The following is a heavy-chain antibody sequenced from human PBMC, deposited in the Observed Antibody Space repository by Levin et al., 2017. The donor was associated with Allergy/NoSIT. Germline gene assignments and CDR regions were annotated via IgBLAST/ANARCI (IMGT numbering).Heavy chain of an antibody. CDR3: ARVDVEKFFYDSSGKPYGMDV. Sequence: SQTLSLPCTVSGGSISSSSYYWGWIRQPPGKGLEWIASVYYSGSSYYNPSLKSRLTISVDTSKNQFSLKLRSVTAADTAVYYCARVDVEKFFYDSSGKPYGMDVWGQGTTVTVSS. J-gene: IGHJ6*02. V-gene: IGHV4-39*07. CDR1: GGSISSSSYY. D-gene: IGHD3-22*01. CDR2: VYYSGSS.